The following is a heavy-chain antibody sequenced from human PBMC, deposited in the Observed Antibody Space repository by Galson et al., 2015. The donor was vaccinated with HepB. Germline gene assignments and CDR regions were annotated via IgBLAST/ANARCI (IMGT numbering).Heavy chain of an antibody. Sequence: SLRLSCAASGFTFSNYAMSWVRQTPGKGLEWVSDISGSGDFTYYEASVKGRFTISRDNSKNTMYLQMNSLRAGDTAIYFCAKGNSSSWFDPWGQGTLVTVSS. CDR2: ISGSGDFT. J-gene: IGHJ5*02. CDR3: AKGNSSSWFDP. D-gene: IGHD6-13*01. CDR1: GFTFSNYA. V-gene: IGHV3-23*01.